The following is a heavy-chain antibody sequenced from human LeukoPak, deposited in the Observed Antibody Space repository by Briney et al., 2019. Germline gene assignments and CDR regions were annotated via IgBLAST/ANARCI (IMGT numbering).Heavy chain of an antibody. J-gene: IGHJ5*02. Sequence: ASVKVSCKASGGTFSSYAISWVRQAPGRGLEWMGRIIPILGIANYAQKFQGRVTITADKSTSTAYMELSSLRSEDTAVYYCARVLRFLEWLSFDPWGQGTLVTVSS. CDR3: ARVLRFLEWLSFDP. D-gene: IGHD3-3*01. V-gene: IGHV1-69*04. CDR1: GGTFSSYA. CDR2: IIPILGIA.